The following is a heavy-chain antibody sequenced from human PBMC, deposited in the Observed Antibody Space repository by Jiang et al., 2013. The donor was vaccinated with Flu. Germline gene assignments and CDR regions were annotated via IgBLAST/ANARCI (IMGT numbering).Heavy chain of an antibody. CDR3: AREIFSVAGTTEIYYYNGMGV. CDR2: INPNSGGT. V-gene: IGHV1-2*02. D-gene: IGHD6-19*01. Sequence: TFIGYYMHWVRQAPGQGLEWMGWINPNSGGTNYAQKFQGRVTMTRDTSISTAYMELSRLRSDDTAVYYCAREIFSVAGTTEIYYYNGMGVWGQGTTVTVSS. CDR1: TFIGYY. J-gene: IGHJ6*02.